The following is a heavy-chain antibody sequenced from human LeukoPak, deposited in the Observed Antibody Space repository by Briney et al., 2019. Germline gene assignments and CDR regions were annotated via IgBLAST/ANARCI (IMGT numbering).Heavy chain of an antibody. Sequence: GGSLRLSSAASVFMFSSSVMHWVRQATGKGLEWVALIWRDGTDLYYTESVKGLFTISRDNSKNTLSLQRDSLRTEDTAVYFSVKDHLVRGVVATWGHGTLVTVSS. CDR3: VKDHLVRGVVAT. V-gene: IGHV3-33*03. CDR2: IWRDGTDL. D-gene: IGHD3-10*01. CDR1: VFMFSSSV. J-gene: IGHJ5*01.